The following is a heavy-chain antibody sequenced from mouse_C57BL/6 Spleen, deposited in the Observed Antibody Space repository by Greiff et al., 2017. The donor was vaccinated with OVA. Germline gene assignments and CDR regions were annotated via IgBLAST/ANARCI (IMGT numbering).Heavy chain of an antibody. CDR1: GFTFSSYA. J-gene: IGHJ2*01. CDR3: ARDRRIYYDYDGGYFDY. CDR2: ISDGGSYT. Sequence: EVHLVESGGGLVKPGGSLKLSCAASGFTFSSYAMSWVRQTPEKRLEWVATISDGGSYTYYPDNVKGRFTISRDNDKNNLYRQMSHLKSEDTAMYYCARDRRIYYDYDGGYFDYWGQGTTLTVSS. D-gene: IGHD2-4*01. V-gene: IGHV5-4*01.